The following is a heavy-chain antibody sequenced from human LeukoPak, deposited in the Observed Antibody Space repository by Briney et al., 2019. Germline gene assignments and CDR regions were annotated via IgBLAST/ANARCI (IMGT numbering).Heavy chain of an antibody. V-gene: IGHV1-69*04. CDR3: ARAGAEWELNY. D-gene: IGHD1-26*01. CDR2: IIPILGIA. J-gene: IGHJ4*02. Sequence: SVKVSCKASGGTFSSYAISWVRQAPGQGLEWMGRIIPILGIANYAQKFQGRVTITADKSTSTAYMGLSSLGSEDTAVYYCARAGAEWELNYWGRGTLVTVSS. CDR1: GGTFSSYA.